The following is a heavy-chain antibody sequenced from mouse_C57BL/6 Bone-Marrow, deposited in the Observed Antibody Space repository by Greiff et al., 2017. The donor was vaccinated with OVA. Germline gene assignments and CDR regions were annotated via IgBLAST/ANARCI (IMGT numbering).Heavy chain of an antibody. D-gene: IGHD2-4*01. CDR2: IDPSDSYT. CDR3: ARSGGLYYDYDGYAMDY. CDR1: GYTFTSYW. Sequence: QVQLQQPGAELVRPGTSVKLSCKASGYTFTSYWMHWVKQRPGQGLEWIGVIDPSDSYTNYNQKFKGKATLTVDTSSSTAYMKLSSLTSEDSAVYYCARSGGLYYDYDGYAMDYWGQGTSVTVSS. J-gene: IGHJ4*01. V-gene: IGHV1-59*01.